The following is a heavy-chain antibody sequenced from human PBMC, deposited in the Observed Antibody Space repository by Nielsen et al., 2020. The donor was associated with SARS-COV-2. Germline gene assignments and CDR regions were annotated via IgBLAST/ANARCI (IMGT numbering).Heavy chain of an antibody. V-gene: IGHV4-39*01. J-gene: IGHJ6*02. CDR3: ARGYCSSTSCYPYYYYGMDV. CDR2: IYYSGST. Sequence: WIRQPPGKGLEWIGSIYYSGSTYYNPSLKSRVTISVDTSKNQFSLKLSSVTAADTAVYYCARGYCSSTSCYPYYYYGMDVWGQGTTVTVSS. D-gene: IGHD2-2*01.